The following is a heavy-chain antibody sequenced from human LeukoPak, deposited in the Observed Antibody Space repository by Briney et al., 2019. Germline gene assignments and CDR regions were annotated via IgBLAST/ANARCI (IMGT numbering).Heavy chain of an antibody. V-gene: IGHV1-18*01. CDR3: ARDSACCSSTSCYALPPYYYYYYMDV. CDR1: GYTFTSYG. J-gene: IGHJ6*03. Sequence: ASVKVSCKASGYTFTSYGISWVRQAPGQGLEWMGWISAYNGNTNYAQKLQGRVTMTTDTSTSTAYMELRSLRSDDTAVYYCARDSACCSSTSCYALPPYYYYYYMDVWGKGTTVTVSS. D-gene: IGHD2-2*01. CDR2: ISAYNGNT.